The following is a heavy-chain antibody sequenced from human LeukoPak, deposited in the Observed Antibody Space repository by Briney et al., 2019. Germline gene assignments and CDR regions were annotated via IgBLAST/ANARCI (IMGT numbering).Heavy chain of an antibody. D-gene: IGHD2-15*01. CDR3: ARDRREQYCSGGSCYSALGFFDY. CDR2: IHDSGST. V-gene: IGHV4-59*01. CDR1: GGSISSYY. Sequence: SETLSLTCTVSGGSISSYYWSWIRQPPGKGLEWIRYIHDSGSTNYNPSLKSRVTISVDTSKNRFSLKLSSVTAADTAVYYCARDRREQYCSGGSCYSALGFFDYWGQGTLVTVSS. J-gene: IGHJ4*02.